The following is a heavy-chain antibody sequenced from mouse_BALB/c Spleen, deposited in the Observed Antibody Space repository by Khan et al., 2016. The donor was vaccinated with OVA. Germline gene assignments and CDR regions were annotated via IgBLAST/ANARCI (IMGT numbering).Heavy chain of an antibody. V-gene: IGHV5-6*01. J-gene: IGHJ3*01. CDR2: VSTGGHYT. D-gene: IGHD1-1*01. Sequence: EVELVESGGDVVKPGGSLKLSCAASGFTFSTYGMPWVRQTPDKRLEWVATVSTGGHYTYYPDTVKGRFTISRDNAKNTLYLQMSSLKSEDTAMFYCARLAYYYDSEGFAYWGQGTLVTVSA. CDR3: ARLAYYYDSEGFAY. CDR1: GFTFSTYG.